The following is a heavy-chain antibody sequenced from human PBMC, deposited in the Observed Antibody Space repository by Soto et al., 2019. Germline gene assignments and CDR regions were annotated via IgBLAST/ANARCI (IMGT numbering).Heavy chain of an antibody. CDR2: VYYSGST. CDR1: GGSVNSDSYY. Sequence: PSETLSLTCTVSGGSVNSDSYYWTWIRQPPGKRMEWIGSVYYSGSTNYNPSLKSRVTISVDTSKNQFSLKLSSVTAAVTAVYYCARRYVGDLDYWGQGTLVTVSS. CDR3: ARRYVGDLDY. J-gene: IGHJ4*02. D-gene: IGHD3-16*01. V-gene: IGHV4-61*01.